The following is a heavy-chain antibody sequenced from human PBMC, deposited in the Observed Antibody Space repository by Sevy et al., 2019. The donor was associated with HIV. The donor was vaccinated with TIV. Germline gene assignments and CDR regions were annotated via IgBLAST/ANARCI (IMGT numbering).Heavy chain of an antibody. CDR3: ARDGLYDSSGSSYYFDY. Sequence: SETLSLTCTVSGGSINSSHFSWSWIRQPPGKGLEWIGEINHSGSTNYNPSLKSRVTISVDTSKNQFSLKLSSVTAADTAVYYCARDGLYDSSGSSYYFDYWGQGTLVTVSS. CDR1: GGSINSSHFS. V-gene: IGHV4-39*07. D-gene: IGHD3-22*01. J-gene: IGHJ4*02. CDR2: INHSGST.